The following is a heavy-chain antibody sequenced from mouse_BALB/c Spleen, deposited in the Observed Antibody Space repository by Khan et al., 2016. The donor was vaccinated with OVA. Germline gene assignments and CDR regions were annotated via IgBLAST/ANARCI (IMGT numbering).Heavy chain of an antibody. CDR3: ARSPYGNFAY. D-gene: IGHD2-1*01. V-gene: IGHV5-9-3*01. CDR2: ISSDGDYT. J-gene: IGHJ3*01. CDR1: GFTFSTYA. Sequence: EVQRVESGGGLVKPGGSLKLSCAASGFTFSTYALSWVRPTPEKRLAWVATISSDGDYTYYPDNVTGRFTIYRDNAKNTLYLQMSSLRAEDTARYCWARSPYGNFAYWGQGTLVTVSA.